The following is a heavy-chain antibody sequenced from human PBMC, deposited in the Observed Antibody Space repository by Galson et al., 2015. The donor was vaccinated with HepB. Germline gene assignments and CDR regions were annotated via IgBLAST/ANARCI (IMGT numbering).Heavy chain of an antibody. J-gene: IGHJ3*02. CDR1: GGTFSSYT. CDR3: ARGASTDAFDI. CDR2: IA. V-gene: IGHV1-69*10. Sequence: SVKVSCKASGGTFSSYTISWVRQAPGQGLGIANYAQKFQGRVTITADKSTSTAYMELSSLRSEDTAVYYCARGASTDAFDIWGQGTMVTVSS.